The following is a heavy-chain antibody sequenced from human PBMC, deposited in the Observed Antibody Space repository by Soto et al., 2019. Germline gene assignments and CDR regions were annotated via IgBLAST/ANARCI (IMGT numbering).Heavy chain of an antibody. D-gene: IGHD3-10*01. J-gene: IGHJ4*02. CDR2: INHSGST. Sequence: SETLSLTCAVYGGSFSGYYWSWIRQPPGKGLEWIGEINHSGSTNYNPSLKSRVTISVDTSKNQFSLKLSSVTAADTAVYYCARGRTVFGSGSYSYWGQGTLVTVSS. CDR3: ARGRTVFGSGSYSY. V-gene: IGHV4-34*01. CDR1: GGSFSGYY.